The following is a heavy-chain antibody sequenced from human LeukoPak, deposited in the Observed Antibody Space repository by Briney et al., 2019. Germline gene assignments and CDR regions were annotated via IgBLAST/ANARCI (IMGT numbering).Heavy chain of an antibody. J-gene: IGHJ4*02. V-gene: IGHV4-59*01. Sequence: PSETLSLTSTVSGGSISSYYWSWIRQPPGKGLEWIGYIYYSGSTNYNPSLKSRVTISVDTSKNQFSLKLSSVTAADTAVYYCARGYSSGWYYFDYWGQGTLVTVSS. CDR1: GGSISSYY. CDR3: ARGYSSGWYYFDY. CDR2: IYYSGST. D-gene: IGHD6-19*01.